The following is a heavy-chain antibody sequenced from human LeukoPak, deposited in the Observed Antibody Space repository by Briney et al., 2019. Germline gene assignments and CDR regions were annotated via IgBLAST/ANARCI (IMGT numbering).Heavy chain of an antibody. V-gene: IGHV3-66*01. Sequence: GGSLRLSCAASGFTFSSYAMSWVRQAPGKGLEWVSVIYSGGSTYYADSVKGRFTISRDNSKNTLYLQMNSLRAEDTAVYYCAEEIVVVGPDAFDIWGQGTMVTVSS. CDR1: GFTFSSYA. CDR3: AEEIVVVGPDAFDI. J-gene: IGHJ3*02. CDR2: IYSGGST. D-gene: IGHD2-15*01.